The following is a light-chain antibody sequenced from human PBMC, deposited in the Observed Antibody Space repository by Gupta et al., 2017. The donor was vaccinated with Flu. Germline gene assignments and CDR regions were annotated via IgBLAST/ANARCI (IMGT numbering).Light chain of an antibody. CDR1: NIGSES. J-gene: IGLJ1*01. CDR3: QRYDYASDHPLDV. CDR2: DNS. Sequence: TATITGGGDNIGSESVHGYQQKPGQAPVLVVYDNSDRPSGIPERVSGSKSGDTATLTISRVEAEDGADYFCQRYDYASDHPLDVFGPGTKVTVV. V-gene: IGLV3-21*02.